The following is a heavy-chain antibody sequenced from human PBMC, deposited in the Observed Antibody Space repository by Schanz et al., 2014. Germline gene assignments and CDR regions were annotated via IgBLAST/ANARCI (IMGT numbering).Heavy chain of an antibody. D-gene: IGHD1-1*01. CDR2: ISSSGTTI. V-gene: IGHV3-48*03. CDR3: ARAHGNNWYGKGLDY. J-gene: IGHJ4*02. Sequence: DVQLLESGGGLVQPGGSLRLSCAASGFTFNSYAMTWVRQAPGKGLEWVSYISSSGTTIYYADSVKGRFTISRDNAKNSLFLQMNSLRVEDTAVYFCARAHGNNWYGKGLDYWGQGTQVTVSS. CDR1: GFTFNSYA.